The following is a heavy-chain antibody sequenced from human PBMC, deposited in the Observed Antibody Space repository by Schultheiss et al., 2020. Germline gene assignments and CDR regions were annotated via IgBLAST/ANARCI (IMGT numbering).Heavy chain of an antibody. J-gene: IGHJ6*02. Sequence: GSLRLSCAASGFTFSSYAMSWIRQPPGKGLEWIGYIYYSGNTNYNPSLKSRVTISVDTSKNQFSLKLSSVTAADTAVYYCAREGGEGYYYGMDVWGQGTTVTVSS. D-gene: IGHD2-21*01. CDR3: AREGGEGYYYGMDV. V-gene: IGHV4-59*12. CDR2: IYYSGNT. CDR1: GFTFSSYA.